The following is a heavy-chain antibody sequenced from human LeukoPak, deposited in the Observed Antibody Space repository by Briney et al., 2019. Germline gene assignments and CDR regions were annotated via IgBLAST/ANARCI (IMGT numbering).Heavy chain of an antibody. CDR2: ISGRSSHT. D-gene: IGHD3-16*01. CDR3: GRAFPPLRTSSAGDL. J-gene: IGHJ4*02. Sequence: GGSLRLSCAASGFTFSDYDMNWIRQAPGKGLEWISAISGRSSHTYYGDSVKGRFSISRDNAKNLLYLQMNGLGAEDTAVYYCGRAFPPLRTSSAGDLWGQGTLVTVSS. CDR1: GFTFSDYD. V-gene: IGHV3-21*06.